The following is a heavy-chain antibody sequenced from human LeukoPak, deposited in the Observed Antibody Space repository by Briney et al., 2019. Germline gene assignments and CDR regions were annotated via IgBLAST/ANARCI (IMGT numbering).Heavy chain of an antibody. CDR2: ILYSGST. Sequence: SETLSLTCTVSGGSISSYYWSWIRQPPGKGLEWIGYILYSGSTYYNPSLKSRVTISVDTSKNQFSLKLSSVTAADTAVYYCARVRYRAAYYDFWMPFDYWGQGTLVTVSS. D-gene: IGHD3-3*01. CDR3: ARVRYRAAYYDFWMPFDY. V-gene: IGHV4-59*08. CDR1: GGSISSYY. J-gene: IGHJ4*02.